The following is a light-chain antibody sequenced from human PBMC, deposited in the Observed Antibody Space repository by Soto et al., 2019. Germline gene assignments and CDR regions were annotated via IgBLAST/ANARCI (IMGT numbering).Light chain of an antibody. CDR3: QHRSSWPPG. V-gene: IGKV3-11*01. CDR1: HNINTY. J-gene: IGKJ5*01. Sequence: EIVLTQSPTTLSLSPGERATLSCRASHNINTYLAWYQQKHGQVPRIIIYDTSNRATGIPARFSGSGSGTDFTITISGLATEDGAVYYCQHRSSWPPGFGQGTRLEIK. CDR2: DTS.